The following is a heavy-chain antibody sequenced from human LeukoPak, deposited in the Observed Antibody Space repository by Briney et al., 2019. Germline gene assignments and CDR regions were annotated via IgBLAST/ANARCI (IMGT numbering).Heavy chain of an antibody. V-gene: IGHV4-34*01. CDR1: GGSFSGYY. CDR2: INHSGST. Sequence: PSETLSLTCAVYGGSFSGYYWSWIRQPPGKGLEWIGEINHSGSTNYNPSLKSRVTISVDTSKNQFSLKLSSVTAADTAVYYCARADYGLFDYWGQGTLVTVSS. D-gene: IGHD4-17*01. J-gene: IGHJ4*02. CDR3: ARADYGLFDY.